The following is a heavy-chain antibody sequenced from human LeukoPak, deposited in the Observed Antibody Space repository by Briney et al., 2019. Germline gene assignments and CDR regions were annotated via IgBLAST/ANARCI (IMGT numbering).Heavy chain of an antibody. J-gene: IGHJ3*02. V-gene: IGHV3-20*04. CDR3: ARLRVVWDLDDAFDI. CDR2: IIRTGGST. D-gene: IGHD1-26*01. Sequence: GGSLRLSCAASGFTFDDYGMTWVRQAPGKGLEWVSGIIRTGGSTAYADSVKGRFTISRDNAKNSLYLQMNSLRAEDTALYYCARLRVVWDLDDAFDIWGQGTMVIVSS. CDR1: GFTFDDYG.